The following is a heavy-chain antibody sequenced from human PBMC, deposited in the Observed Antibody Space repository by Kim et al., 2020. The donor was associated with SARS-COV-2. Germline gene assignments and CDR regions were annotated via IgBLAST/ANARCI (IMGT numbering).Heavy chain of an antibody. V-gene: IGHV3-74*01. J-gene: IGHJ4*02. D-gene: IGHD6-13*01. CDR2: ISSDGSIT. Sequence: GGSLRLSCAASGFSFSSYWMQWVRQAPGKGLVWVSLISSDGSITRYADSVKGRFAISRDNAKNTLYLQMNSLRAEDTAVYYCVREGYSSSWFWGFDYWGQETLVTVSS. CDR1: GFSFSSYW. CDR3: VREGYSSSWFWGFDY.